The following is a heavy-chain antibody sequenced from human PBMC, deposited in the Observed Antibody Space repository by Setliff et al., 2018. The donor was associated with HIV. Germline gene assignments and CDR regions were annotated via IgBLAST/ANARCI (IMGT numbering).Heavy chain of an antibody. CDR3: ARAPRLTMIRGVFDY. Sequence: ASVKVSCKASGYTFTDYYMQWVRQAPGQGLEWMGRINPNSSDTNYAQKYQGRVTMTRDTSITTAYMDVSSQRSEDTAVYYCARAPRLTMIRGVFDYWGQGTLVTVSS. D-gene: IGHD3-10*01. V-gene: IGHV1-2*06. CDR1: GYTFTDYY. CDR2: INPNSSDT. J-gene: IGHJ4*02.